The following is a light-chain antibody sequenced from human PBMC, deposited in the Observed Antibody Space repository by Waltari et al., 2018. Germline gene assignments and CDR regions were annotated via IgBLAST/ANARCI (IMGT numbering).Light chain of an antibody. CDR3: QSYDSSLSGSV. J-gene: IGLJ3*02. V-gene: IGLV1-40*01. CDR1: RPNIGVGYD. CDR2: GNS. Sequence: HSALTHPPSPSAARGQRVTISCTGSRPNIGVGYDVHPYQQLPGPAPNLLIYGNSNRPSGVPDRFSGSKSGTSASLAITGLQTEDEADYYCQSYDSSLSGSVFGGGTKLTVL.